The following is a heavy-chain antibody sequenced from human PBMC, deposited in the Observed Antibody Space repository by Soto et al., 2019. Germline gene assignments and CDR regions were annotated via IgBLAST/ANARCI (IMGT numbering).Heavy chain of an antibody. J-gene: IGHJ5*02. D-gene: IGHD1-26*01. Sequence: EVQLSESGGDLRQPGGSLRLSCAASGFTFTNYAMTWVRQTPGKGLEWVSGISASGGLKYYADSVRGRFTVSRGNSKNILYLQMDNLRDEDTALYYCAREVGAPSGWLDPWGQGTQVTVSS. CDR2: ISASGGLK. CDR3: AREVGAPSGWLDP. CDR1: GFTFTNYA. V-gene: IGHV3-23*01.